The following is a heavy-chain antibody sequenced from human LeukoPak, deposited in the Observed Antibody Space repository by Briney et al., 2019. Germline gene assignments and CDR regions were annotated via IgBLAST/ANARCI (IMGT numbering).Heavy chain of an antibody. CDR1: GGSISSSNYY. CDR2: IYYSGST. V-gene: IGHV4-39*07. Sequence: SETLSLTCTVSGGSISSSNYYWGWIRQPPGKGLEWIGSIYYSGSTNYNPSLKSRVTISVDTSKNQFSLKLSSVTAADTAVYYCARERPDDSSGYYLGYYYYYMDVWGKGTTVTVSS. D-gene: IGHD3-22*01. J-gene: IGHJ6*03. CDR3: ARERPDDSSGYYLGYYYYYMDV.